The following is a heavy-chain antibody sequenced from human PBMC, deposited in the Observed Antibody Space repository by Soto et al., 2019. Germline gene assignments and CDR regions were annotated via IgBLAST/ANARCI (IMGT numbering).Heavy chain of an antibody. CDR3: AREVFDYLASLVDLFYY. J-gene: IGHJ4*02. D-gene: IGHD3-16*01. CDR1: GSTFSNTG. V-gene: IGHV1-69*13. CDR2: IIPIFHTA. Sequence: SVKPTCKASGSTFSNTGFTWVLQAPGQEHELMGGIIPIFHTAHYTQKFKGRVTITADESTSTVYMELSSLRSEDTAVYYCAREVFDYLASLVDLFYYCGQGSWVTGSA.